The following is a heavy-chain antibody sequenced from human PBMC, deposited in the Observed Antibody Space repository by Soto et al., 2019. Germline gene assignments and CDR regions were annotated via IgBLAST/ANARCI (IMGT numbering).Heavy chain of an antibody. CDR1: GYTFHSFG. V-gene: IGHV1-18*01. CDR3: ARLRISGYHTHVYFGMDV. D-gene: IGHD5-12*01. J-gene: IGHJ6*02. Sequence: QAHLEQSGIEVKKPGASVKVTCKASGYTFHSFGISWVRQAPGQGLEWMGWISTYNDNTNYAQKFRGRVARATDMSTSTASMELRSLTPDDTAVYYCARLRISGYHTHVYFGMDVWGQGTTIIVSS. CDR2: ISTYNDNT.